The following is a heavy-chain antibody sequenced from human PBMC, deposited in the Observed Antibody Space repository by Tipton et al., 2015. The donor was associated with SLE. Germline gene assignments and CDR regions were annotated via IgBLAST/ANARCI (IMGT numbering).Heavy chain of an antibody. CDR1: GGSINSGGYY. V-gene: IGHV4-31*03. CDR3: ATERGDY. Sequence: TLSLTCTVSGGSINSGGYYWTWIRQHPGKGLEWIGYIYSSGSTYYNPSLRSRLTMSVDTSKNQFSLRLSSVTAADTAVYYCATERGDYWGQGTLVTASS. J-gene: IGHJ4*02. CDR2: IYSSGST. D-gene: IGHD5-12*01.